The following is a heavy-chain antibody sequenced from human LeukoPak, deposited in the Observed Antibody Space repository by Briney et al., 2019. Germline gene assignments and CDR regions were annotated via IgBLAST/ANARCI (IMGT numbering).Heavy chain of an antibody. CDR3: ARGTAARLPTEFDY. J-gene: IGHJ4*02. V-gene: IGHV3-30*03. Sequence: GGSLRLSCAASGFTFSDYYMSWIRQAPGKGLEWVAVISYDGSNKYYADSVKGRFTISRDNSKNTLYLQMNSLRAEDTAVYYCARGTAARLPTEFDYWGQGTLVTVSS. D-gene: IGHD6-6*01. CDR1: GFTFSDYY. CDR2: ISYDGSNK.